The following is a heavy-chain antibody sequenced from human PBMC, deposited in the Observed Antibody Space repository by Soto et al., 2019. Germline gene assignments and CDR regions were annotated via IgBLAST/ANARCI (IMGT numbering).Heavy chain of an antibody. J-gene: IGHJ4*02. CDR3: ARATPGGYGHTVLDY. CDR2: INAYNGNT. D-gene: IGHD5-18*01. CDR1: GSTVSGSA. V-gene: IGHV1-18*01. Sequence: VQLVESGGGLVQPGGSLKLSCAASGSTVSGSAMHWVRQASGKGLEWMAWINAYNGNTNYAQSLQGRVTMTTDTSTRITYMELTNLRSDDTAVYYCARATPGGYGHTVLDYWGQGTLVAVSS.